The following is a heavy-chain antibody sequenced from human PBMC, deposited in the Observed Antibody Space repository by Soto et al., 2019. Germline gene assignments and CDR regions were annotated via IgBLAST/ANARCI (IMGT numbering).Heavy chain of an antibody. V-gene: IGHV1-69*04. D-gene: IGHD6-25*01. CDR3: ARDLAGNWFEP. CDR2: IIPILGIA. J-gene: IGHJ5*02. Sequence: ASVKVSCKASGGTFSSYTNSWVRQAPGQGLEWMGRIIPILGIANYAQKFQGRVTITADKSTSTAYMELSSLRSEDTAVYYCARDLAGNWFEPWGQGTLVTVSS. CDR1: GGTFSSYT.